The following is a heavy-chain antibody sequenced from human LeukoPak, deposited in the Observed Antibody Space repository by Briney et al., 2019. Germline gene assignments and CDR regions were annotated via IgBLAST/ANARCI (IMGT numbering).Heavy chain of an antibody. CDR1: GGSISSYY. D-gene: IGHD4-11*01. J-gene: IGHJ4*02. Sequence: SETLSLTCTVSGGSISSYYWSWIRQPPGKGLEWIGYIYYSGSTNYNPSLKSRVTISVDTSKNQFSLKLSSVTAADTAVYYCARVSSNYDYFDYWGQGTLVTVSS. V-gene: IGHV4-59*12. CDR2: IYYSGST. CDR3: ARVSSNYDYFDY.